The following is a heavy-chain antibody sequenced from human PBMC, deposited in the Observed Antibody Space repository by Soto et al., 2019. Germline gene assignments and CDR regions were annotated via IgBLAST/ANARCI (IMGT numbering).Heavy chain of an antibody. CDR3: ARDSEIEYCSGGSCYSP. Sequence: QVQLVQSGAEVKKPGSSVKVSCKASGGTFSSYAISWVRQAPGQGLEWMGGIIPIFGTANYAQKFQGRVTITADESTSTAYMELSSLRSEDTAVYYCARDSEIEYCSGGSCYSPWGQGTLVTVSS. V-gene: IGHV1-69*12. CDR2: IIPIFGTA. D-gene: IGHD2-15*01. CDR1: GGTFSSYA. J-gene: IGHJ5*02.